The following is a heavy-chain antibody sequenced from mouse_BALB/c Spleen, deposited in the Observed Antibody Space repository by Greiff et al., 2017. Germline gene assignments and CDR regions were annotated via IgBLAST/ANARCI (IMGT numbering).Heavy chain of an antibody. CDR1: GYNFTSYW. V-gene: IGHV1-55*01. J-gene: IGHJ4*01. CDR3: ARGGDAMDY. CDR2: IYPGSGST. Sequence: QVQLQQPGAELVKPGTSVKLSCKASGYNFTSYWINWVKLRPGQGLEWIGDIYPGSGSTNYNEKFKSKATLTVDTSSSTAYMQLSSLASEDSALYYCARGGDAMDYWGQGTSVTVSS.